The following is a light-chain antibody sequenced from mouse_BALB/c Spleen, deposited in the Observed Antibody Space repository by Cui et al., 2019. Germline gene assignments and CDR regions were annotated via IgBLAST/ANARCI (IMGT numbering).Light chain of an antibody. CDR3: HQYHRSPLT. J-gene: IGKJ5*01. V-gene: IGKV4-74*01. Sequence: QIVLTQSPAIMSASLGERVTMTCTASSSVSSSYLHWYQQKPGSSSKLWIYSTSNLASGVPARFSGSGSGTSYSLTISSMEAEDAATYYCHQYHRSPLTFGAGTKLELK. CDR1: SSVSSSY. CDR2: STS.